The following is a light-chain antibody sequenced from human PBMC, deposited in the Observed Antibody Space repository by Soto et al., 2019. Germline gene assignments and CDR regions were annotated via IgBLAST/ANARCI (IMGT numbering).Light chain of an antibody. V-gene: IGLV1-40*01. CDR2: GNY. J-gene: IGLJ3*02. Sequence: QSVLTQPPSVSGAPGQRVTISCTGSSSNIGAGYDVLWYQQLPGTAPKLLIYGNYNRPSGVPDRFSGSKSGTSASLAITGLQAEDEADYYCQSYDNSLSGRELGVFGGGTQLTVL. CDR3: QSYDNSLSGRELGV. CDR1: SSNIGAGYD.